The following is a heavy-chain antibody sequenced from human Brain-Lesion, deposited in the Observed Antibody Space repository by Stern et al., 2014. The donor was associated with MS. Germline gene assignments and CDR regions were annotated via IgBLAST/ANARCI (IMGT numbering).Heavy chain of an antibody. CDR2: IYYIGST. CDR1: GDSISSGDNY. D-gene: IGHD3-22*01. Sequence: QVQLQQWGPGLVKPSQTLSLTCNVSGDSISSGDNYWSWIRQSPGKGLEWIGYIYYIGSTFYNPSLKSRVTISVDTSQNQFSLRLSSVTAADTAVYYCARGESSRYYYYFDYWGQGTLVTVSS. V-gene: IGHV4-30-4*01. CDR3: ARGESSRYYYYFDY. J-gene: IGHJ4*02.